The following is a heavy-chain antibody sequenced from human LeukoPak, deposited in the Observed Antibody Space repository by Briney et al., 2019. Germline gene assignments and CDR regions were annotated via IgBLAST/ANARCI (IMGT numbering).Heavy chain of an antibody. CDR3: ARGGGLDV. CDR1: GFTFSSYW. Sequence: GGSLRLSCAAAGFTFSSYWMNWARQAPGKGLEWVASINHNGNVNYYVDSVKGRFTISRDNAKNSLYLQMSNLRAEDTAVYFCARGGGLDVWGQGATVTVSS. D-gene: IGHD3-16*01. CDR2: INHNGNVN. V-gene: IGHV3-7*03. J-gene: IGHJ6*02.